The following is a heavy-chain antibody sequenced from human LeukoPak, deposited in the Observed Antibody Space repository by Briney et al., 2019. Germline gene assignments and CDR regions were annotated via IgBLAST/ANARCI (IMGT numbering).Heavy chain of an antibody. CDR2: INPGDSDT. D-gene: IGHD3-10*01. CDR1: GYSFTSSW. J-gene: IGHJ5*02. CDR3: ARQPGAGWFDP. Sequence: GESLKISCQASGYSFTSSWIGWARQMPGKGLEWMAIINPGDSDTRYSPSFQGQVTISADKSISTVYLQWGGLKASDTAMYYCARQPGAGWFDPWGQGTLVTVSS. V-gene: IGHV5-51*01.